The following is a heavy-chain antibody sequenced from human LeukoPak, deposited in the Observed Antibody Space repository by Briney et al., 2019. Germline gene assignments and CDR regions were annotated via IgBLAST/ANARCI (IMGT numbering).Heavy chain of an antibody. CDR1: GFTSIAYA. CDR3: AKVQGGVVLITSGAFDI. V-gene: IGHV3-23*01. Sequence: GGSLRLSCVGSGFTSIAYALTWARQAPGKGLEWVSAISGGGYNTYYADSVKGRFTISRDNSRNTLYLQMNSLRAEDTAVYYCAKVQGGVVLITSGAFDIWAKGQRSPSLQ. J-gene: IGHJ3*02. D-gene: IGHD3-22*01. CDR2: ISGGGYNT.